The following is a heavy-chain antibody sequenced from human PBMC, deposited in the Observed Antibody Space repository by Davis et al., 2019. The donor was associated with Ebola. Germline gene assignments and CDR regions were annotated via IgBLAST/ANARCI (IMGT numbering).Heavy chain of an antibody. CDR1: GFTFTGYA. CDR2: ISYDGSNK. CDR3: ARRGFRESASYYYGMDV. J-gene: IGHJ6*02. Sequence: GGSLRLSCAASGFTFTGYAMHWVRQAPGKGLEWVAVISYDGSNKYYADSVKGRFTISRDDSKNTLYLQMNSRRAEDTAVYYCARRGFRESASYYYGMDVWGQGTTVTVSS. V-gene: IGHV3-30-3*01. D-gene: IGHD3-10*01.